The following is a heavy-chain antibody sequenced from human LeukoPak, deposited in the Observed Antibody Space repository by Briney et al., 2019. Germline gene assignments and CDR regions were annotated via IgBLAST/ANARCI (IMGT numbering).Heavy chain of an antibody. CDR1: GSSISSYY. CDR3: ARGVYGDHLFDY. Sequence: PSETLSLTCTVSGSSISSYYWSWIRQPPGKGLEWIGYIYYSGSTNYNPSLKSRVTISVDTSKNQFSLKLSSVTAADTAVYYCARGVYGDHLFDYWGQGTLVTVSS. CDR2: IYYSGST. J-gene: IGHJ4*02. D-gene: IGHD4-17*01. V-gene: IGHV4-59*01.